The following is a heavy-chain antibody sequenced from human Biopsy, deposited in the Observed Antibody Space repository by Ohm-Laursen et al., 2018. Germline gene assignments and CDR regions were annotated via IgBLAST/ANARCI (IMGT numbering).Heavy chain of an antibody. J-gene: IGHJ6*02. CDR3: ARGSGSYSRVMDV. D-gene: IGHD3-10*01. CDR2: IFPIVGIE. CDR1: GPTSRNLA. V-gene: IGHV1-69*10. Sequence: PSVTVSCKASGPTSRNLAINWVRQAPGQGLEWVGWIFPIVGIEDHALKFKDRITINADESTNTAYMELSSLRSEDTAIYYCARGSGSYSRVMDVWGRGTTVIVSS.